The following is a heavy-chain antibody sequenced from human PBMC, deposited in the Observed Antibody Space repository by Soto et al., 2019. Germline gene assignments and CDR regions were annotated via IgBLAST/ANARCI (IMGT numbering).Heavy chain of an antibody. V-gene: IGHV2-5*02. CDR3: AHRRRPSNYDFWSGYYFDY. CDR2: IYWDDDK. CDR1: GFSLSTSGVG. D-gene: IGHD3-3*01. Sequence: QITLKESGPPLVKPTQTLTLTCTFSGFSLSTSGVGVGWIRQPPGKALQWLALIYWDDDKRYSPSLKSRLTITKDTSKNQVVLTMTNMDPVDTATYYCAHRRRPSNYDFWSGYYFDYWGQGTLVTVSS. J-gene: IGHJ4*02.